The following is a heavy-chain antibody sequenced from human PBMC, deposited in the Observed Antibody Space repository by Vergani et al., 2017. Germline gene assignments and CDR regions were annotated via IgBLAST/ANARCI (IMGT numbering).Heavy chain of an antibody. CDR2: FYTGGGT. J-gene: IGHJ6*02. D-gene: IGHD6-13*01. CDR1: GGSISSGSYY. CDR3: ARDPLYSTTWPFLLLDMDV. Sequence: QVQLQESGPGLMRPSQTLSLTCTVSGGSISSGSYYWSWFRQPAGKELEWIGRFYTGGGTSYNPSLKSRVTISVDTSKNQFSLQLSSVTAADTAVYYCARDPLYSTTWPFLLLDMDVWGQGTTVTVSS. V-gene: IGHV4-61*02.